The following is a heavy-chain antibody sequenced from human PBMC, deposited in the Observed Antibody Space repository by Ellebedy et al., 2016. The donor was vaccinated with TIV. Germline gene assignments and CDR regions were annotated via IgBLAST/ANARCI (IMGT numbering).Heavy chain of an antibody. Sequence: MPSEILSLTCTVSGASISRSSYYWGWIRQPPGKGLVWIGSIYSAGSAYYNPSLKSRVIISVDTSKNQFSLKLSSVTAADTAVYYCARNDSLGYYGMDVWGQGTTVTVSS. CDR2: IYSAGSA. CDR1: GASISRSSYY. V-gene: IGHV4-39*01. J-gene: IGHJ6*02. CDR3: ARNDSLGYYGMDV. D-gene: IGHD3-16*01.